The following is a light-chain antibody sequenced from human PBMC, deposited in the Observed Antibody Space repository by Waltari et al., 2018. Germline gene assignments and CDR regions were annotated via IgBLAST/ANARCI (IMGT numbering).Light chain of an antibody. Sequence: QSVLTQPPSVSAAPGQKVTISCSGSSSNIGNNYVSWYQHLPGTAPELLIYENTKRPSGIPDRFSGSKSGTSATLGITGLQTGDEADYYCGTWDSSLSAVVFGGGTKLTVL. CDR3: GTWDSSLSAVV. V-gene: IGLV1-51*02. CDR2: ENT. J-gene: IGLJ2*01. CDR1: SSNIGNNY.